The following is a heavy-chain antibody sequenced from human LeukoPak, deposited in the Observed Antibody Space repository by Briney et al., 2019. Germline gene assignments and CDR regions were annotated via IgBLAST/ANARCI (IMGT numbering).Heavy chain of an antibody. CDR2: IYPGDSDT. Sequence: GESLKISCKGSGYSFTSYWIGWVRQMPGKGLEWMGIIYPGDSDTRYSPSFQGQVTISADKSNSTAYLQWSSLKASDTAMYYCARQESDYGDYDNWFDPWGQGTLVTVSS. V-gene: IGHV5-51*01. CDR3: ARQESDYGDYDNWFDP. D-gene: IGHD4-17*01. J-gene: IGHJ5*02. CDR1: GYSFTSYW.